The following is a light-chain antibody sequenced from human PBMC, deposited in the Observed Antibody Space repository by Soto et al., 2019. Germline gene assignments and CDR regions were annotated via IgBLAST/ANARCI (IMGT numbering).Light chain of an antibody. CDR1: QSVSSN. V-gene: IGKV3-15*01. CDR3: QQYNNWPRGT. Sequence: EIVLTPSPPTLSVSPGERPPLSCRASQSVSSNLAWYQQKPGQAPRLLIYGASTRATGIPARFSGSGSGTEFTLTISSLQSEDFAVYYCQQYNNWPRGTLGQGTKVDIK. CDR2: GAS. J-gene: IGKJ1*01.